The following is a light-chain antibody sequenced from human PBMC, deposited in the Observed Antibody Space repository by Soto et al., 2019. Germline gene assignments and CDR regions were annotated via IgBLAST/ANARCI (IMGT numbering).Light chain of an antibody. CDR3: QQYNNWPPT. Sequence: VVSQSPSTLSVSPGERATLSCRASQSVSSNLAWYQQKPGQAPRLLIYGASTRATGIPARFSGSGSGTEFTLTISSLQSEDFAVYYCQQYNNWPPTFGQGTKVDIK. CDR2: GAS. J-gene: IGKJ1*01. V-gene: IGKV3-15*01. CDR1: QSVSSN.